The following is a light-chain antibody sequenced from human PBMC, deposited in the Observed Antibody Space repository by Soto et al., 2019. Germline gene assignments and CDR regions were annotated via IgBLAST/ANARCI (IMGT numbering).Light chain of an antibody. CDR2: GAS. V-gene: IGKV3-20*01. J-gene: IGKJ1*01. CDR3: QQYVSSVT. Sequence: ESVLTQSPGFLSLSPGERATLSCRASQSVDSSFFAWYQQKPGQAPRLLIYGASKRATGIPDRFSGSGSGTDFTLPISRLEPEDFAVYYCQQYVSSVTFGQGTKVEIK. CDR1: QSVDSSF.